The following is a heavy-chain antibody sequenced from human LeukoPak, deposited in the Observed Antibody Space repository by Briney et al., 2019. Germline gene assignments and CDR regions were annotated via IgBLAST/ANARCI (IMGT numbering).Heavy chain of an antibody. CDR3: ARLQYYYDSSGYPYYYGMDV. Sequence: ASVKVSCKASGYTFTSYDINWVRQATGQGLEWMGWMNPNSGNTGYAQKFQGRVTMTRNTSISTAYMELSSLRSEDTAVYYCARLQYYYDSSGYPYYYGMDVWGQGTTVTVSS. V-gene: IGHV1-8*01. D-gene: IGHD3-22*01. J-gene: IGHJ6*02. CDR1: GYTFTSYD. CDR2: MNPNSGNT.